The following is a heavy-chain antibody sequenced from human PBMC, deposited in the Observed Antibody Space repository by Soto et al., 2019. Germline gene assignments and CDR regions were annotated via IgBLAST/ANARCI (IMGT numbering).Heavy chain of an antibody. Sequence: QVQLQESGPGLVKPSQTLSLTCTVSGGSISSGNYYWSWIRQPPGKGLEWIGFISYSGSTYYNASLKSRVTLPVDTSKNQFSLNLSFVTAADTAVYYCATMGTPATGLYYFDYWGQGTLVTVSS. D-gene: IGHD1-7*01. CDR3: ATMGTPATGLYYFDY. CDR2: ISYSGST. CDR1: GGSISSGNYY. J-gene: IGHJ4*02. V-gene: IGHV4-30-4*01.